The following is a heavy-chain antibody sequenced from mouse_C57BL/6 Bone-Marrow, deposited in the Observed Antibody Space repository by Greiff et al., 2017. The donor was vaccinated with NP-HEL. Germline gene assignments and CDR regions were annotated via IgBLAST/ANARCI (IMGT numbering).Heavy chain of an antibody. CDR3: ARHEDRLYGSSDYYAMDY. J-gene: IGHJ4*01. V-gene: IGHV1-62-2*01. CDR2: FYPGSGSI. Sequence: VQGVESGAELVKPGASVKLSCKASGYTFTEYTIHWVKQRSGQGLEWIGWFYPGSGSIKYNEKFKDKATLTADKSSSTVYMELSRLTSEDSAVYFCARHEDRLYGSSDYYAMDYWGQGTSVTVSS. D-gene: IGHD1-1*01. CDR1: GYTFTEYT.